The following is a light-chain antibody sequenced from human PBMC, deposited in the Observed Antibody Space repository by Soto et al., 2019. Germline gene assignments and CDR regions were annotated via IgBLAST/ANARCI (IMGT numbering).Light chain of an antibody. V-gene: IGLV1-51*01. CDR1: SSNIGNNY. CDR3: GTWDSSLSAVV. CDR2: DNN. Sequence: QSVLTQPPSVSAAPGQKVTISCSGGSSNIGNNYVSWYQQLPGTAPKLLIYDNNKRPSGIPDRFSGSKSGTSATLGITGLQTGDEAHYYCGTWDSSLSAVVFGGGTKLTVL. J-gene: IGLJ2*01.